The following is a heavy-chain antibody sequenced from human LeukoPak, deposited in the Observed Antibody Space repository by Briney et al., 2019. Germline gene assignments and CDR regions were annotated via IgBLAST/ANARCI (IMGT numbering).Heavy chain of an antibody. CDR1: GGSISSSSYY. CDR3: ASHNWNDADY. V-gene: IGHV4-39*01. D-gene: IGHD1-1*01. Sequence: SETQSLTCTVSGGSISSSSYYWGWIRQPPGKGLEWIGSIYYSGSTYYNPSLKSRVTISVDTSKNQFSLKLSSVTAADTAVYYCASHNWNDADYWGQGTLVTVSS. CDR2: IYYSGST. J-gene: IGHJ4*02.